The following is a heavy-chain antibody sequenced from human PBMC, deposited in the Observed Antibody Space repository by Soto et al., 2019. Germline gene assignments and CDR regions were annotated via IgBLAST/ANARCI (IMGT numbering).Heavy chain of an antibody. V-gene: IGHV1-18*01. CDR1: GYTFTSYG. D-gene: IGHD3-9*01. J-gene: IGHJ4*02. CDR3: ARVGYDILNGYLPIDY. CDR2: ISAYNGNT. Sequence: QVQLVQSGAEVKKPGASVKVSCKASGYTFTSYGISWVRQAPGQGLEWMGWISAYNGNTNYAQKLHGRVTMTTDTSTRTAYMELRSLRSDDTVVYYCARVGYDILNGYLPIDYRRQGTLVTASS.